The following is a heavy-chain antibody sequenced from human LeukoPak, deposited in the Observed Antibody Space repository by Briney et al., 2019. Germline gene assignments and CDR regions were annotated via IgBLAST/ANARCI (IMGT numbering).Heavy chain of an antibody. CDR3: ARETEGHYYDSSGYAFDI. Sequence: SETLSLTCTVSGYSISSGYYWGWIRQPPGKGLEWIGSIYHSGSTYYNPSLKSRVTISVDTSKNQFSLKLSSVTAADTAVYYCARETEGHYYDSSGYAFDIWGQGTMVTVSS. J-gene: IGHJ3*02. CDR2: IYHSGST. V-gene: IGHV4-38-2*02. CDR1: GYSISSGYY. D-gene: IGHD3-22*01.